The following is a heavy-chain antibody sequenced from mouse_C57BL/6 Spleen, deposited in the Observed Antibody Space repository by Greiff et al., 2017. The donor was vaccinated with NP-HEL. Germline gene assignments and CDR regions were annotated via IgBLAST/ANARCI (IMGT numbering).Heavy chain of an antibody. Sequence: VQLQQSGPELVKPGASVKISCKASGYAFSSSWMNWVKQRPGKGLEWIGRIYPGDGDTNYNGKFKGKATLTADKSSSTAYMQLSSLTSEDSAVYFCARFTTVVEGYYFDYWGQGTTLTVSS. CDR1: GYAFSSSW. D-gene: IGHD1-1*01. CDR3: ARFTTVVEGYYFDY. J-gene: IGHJ2*01. V-gene: IGHV1-82*01. CDR2: IYPGDGDT.